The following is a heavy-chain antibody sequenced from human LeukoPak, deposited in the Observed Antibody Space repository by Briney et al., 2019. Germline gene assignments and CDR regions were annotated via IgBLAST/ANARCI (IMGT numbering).Heavy chain of an antibody. CDR3: ARDESGSYVGAFDI. D-gene: IGHD1-26*01. Sequence: GASVKVSCKASGYTFTSYGISWVRQAPGQGLEWMGWISAYNGNTNYAQKLQGRVTMTTDTSTSTAYMELRSLRSDDTAVYYCARDESGSYVGAFDIWGQGTMVTVSS. CDR1: GYTFTSYG. V-gene: IGHV1-18*01. CDR2: ISAYNGNT. J-gene: IGHJ3*02.